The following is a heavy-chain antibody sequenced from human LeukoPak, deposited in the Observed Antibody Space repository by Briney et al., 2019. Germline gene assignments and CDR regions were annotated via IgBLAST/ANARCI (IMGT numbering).Heavy chain of an antibody. CDR3: ARGRRDILPLYGMDV. CDR1: GGSISSYY. CDR2: IYYSGST. J-gene: IGHJ6*02. D-gene: IGHD3-9*01. Sequence: PSETLSLTCTVSGGSISSYYWSWIRQPPGKGLEWIGYIYYSGSTNYNPSLKSRVTISVDTSKNQFSLKLRSVTAADTAVHYCARGRRDILPLYGMDVWGQGTTVTVSS. V-gene: IGHV4-59*01.